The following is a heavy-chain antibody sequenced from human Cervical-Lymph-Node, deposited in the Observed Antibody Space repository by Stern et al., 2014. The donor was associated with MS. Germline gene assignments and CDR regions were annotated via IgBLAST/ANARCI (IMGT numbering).Heavy chain of an antibody. CDR3: AHSFGSVSGTYSGMDV. Sequence: QVTLSESGPSLVRPTQTVTLTCTVSGFSLSADGVGVGWIRQAPGKALEWLALLYWDDDDRYSQSLKNRLTIKKDTSKNQVVLTMTDMDPEDTGTYYCAHSFGSVSGTYSGMDVWGQGTTVTVS. J-gene: IGHJ6*02. V-gene: IGHV2-5*02. D-gene: IGHD1-7*01. CDR1: GFSLSADGVG. CDR2: LYWDDDD.